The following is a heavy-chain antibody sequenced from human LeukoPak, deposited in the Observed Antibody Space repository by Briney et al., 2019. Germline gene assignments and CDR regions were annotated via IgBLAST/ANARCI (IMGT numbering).Heavy chain of an antibody. CDR2: ISNSGGRT. Sequence: TGGSLRLSCAASGFTFSSYSMNWVRQAPGKGLEWVSSISNSGGRTFYTDSVKGRFTISRDNSKITLYLQMNSLRAEDTAVYYCAKENADMTTDTIYFDYWGQGTLVTVSS. D-gene: IGHD4-11*01. CDR3: AKENADMTTDTIYFDY. CDR1: GFTFSSYS. V-gene: IGHV3-23*01. J-gene: IGHJ4*02.